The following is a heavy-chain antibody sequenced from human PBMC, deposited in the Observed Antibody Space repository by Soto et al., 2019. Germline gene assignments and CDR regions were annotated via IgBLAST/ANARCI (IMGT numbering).Heavy chain of an antibody. CDR2: INPNSGGT. CDR3: ARTYKRPLVYAIYDS. J-gene: IGHJ4*02. V-gene: IGHV1-2*02. Sequence: QVQLVQSGAEVKKPGASVKVSCKASGYTFTGYYMHWVRQAPGQGLEWMGWINPNSGGTNYAQKFQGRVTMTSDTSISTAYMELSRLRSDDTAGYYCARTYKRPLVYAIYDSWGQGTLVTVSS. D-gene: IGHD2-8*01. CDR1: GYTFTGYY.